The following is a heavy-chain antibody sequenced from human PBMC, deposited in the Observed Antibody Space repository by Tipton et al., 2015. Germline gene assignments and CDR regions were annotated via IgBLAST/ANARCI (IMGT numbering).Heavy chain of an antibody. V-gene: IGHV4-4*02. CDR2: IYQSGNT. CDR1: GGSISSSNW. CDR3: ARARGRHGGLFDS. Sequence: SGGSISSSNWWTWVRQPPGKGLEWIGEIYQSGNTNYNPSLKSRVTISADKSKNQFSLKLKSVTAADTAVYYCARARGRHGGLFDSWGQGTLVTVSS. D-gene: IGHD4-23*01. J-gene: IGHJ4*02.